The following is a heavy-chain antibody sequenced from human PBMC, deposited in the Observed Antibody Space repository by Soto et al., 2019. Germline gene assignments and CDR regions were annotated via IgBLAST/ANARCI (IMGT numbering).Heavy chain of an antibody. CDR3: ARVRGRGYSYGYFDY. V-gene: IGHV1-46*01. J-gene: IGHJ4*02. Sequence: QVQLVQSGAEVKKPGASVKVSCKASGYTFTSYYMHWVRQAPGQGLEWMGIINPSGGSTSYAQKFQGRGTMTRDTSTSKVYMELSSLRSEDTAVYYCARVRGRGYSYGYFDYWGQGTLVTVSS. D-gene: IGHD5-18*01. CDR1: GYTFTSYY. CDR2: INPSGGST.